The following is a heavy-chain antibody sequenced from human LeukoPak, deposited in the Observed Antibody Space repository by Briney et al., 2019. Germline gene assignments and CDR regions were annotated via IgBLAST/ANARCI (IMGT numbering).Heavy chain of an antibody. CDR3: ARGSNYGDYVGLVY. CDR2: IYYSGST. V-gene: IGHV4-59*12. J-gene: IGHJ4*02. CDR1: GGSISTYY. D-gene: IGHD4-17*01. Sequence: SETLSLTCTVSGGSISTYYWSWIRQPPGKGLEWIGYIYYSGSTNYNPSLKSRVTISVDTSKNQFSLKLSSVTAADTAVYYCARGSNYGDYVGLVYWGQGTLVTVSS.